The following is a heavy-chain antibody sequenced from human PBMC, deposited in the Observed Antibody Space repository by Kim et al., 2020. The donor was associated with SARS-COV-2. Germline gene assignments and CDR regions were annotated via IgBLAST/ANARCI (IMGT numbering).Heavy chain of an antibody. J-gene: IGHJ6*02. CDR2: IYYSGST. CDR3: ARGGDIVATIDDYYYGMDV. V-gene: IGHV4-61*01. CDR1: GGSVSSGSYY. Sequence: SETLSLTCTVSGGSVSSGSYYWSWIRQPPGKGLEWIGYIYYSGSTNYNPSLKSRVTISVDTSKNQFSLKLSSVTAADTAVYYCARGGDIVATIDDYYYGMDVWGQGTTVTVSS. D-gene: IGHD5-12*01.